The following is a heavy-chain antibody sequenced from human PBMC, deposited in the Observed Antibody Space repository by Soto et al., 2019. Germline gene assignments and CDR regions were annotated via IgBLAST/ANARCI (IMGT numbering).Heavy chain of an antibody. D-gene: IGHD3-16*01. Sequence: SETLSLTCSVSGGSITESHWSWIRQPVGKGLEWIGRMYTRGSATYNPSLKSRVTMSLDLSKNEFSLKVRSMTAADTAVYYCATSTIMGLEVAGHFDNWGQGTLVTVSS. CDR3: ATSTIMGLEVAGHFDN. CDR2: MYTRGSA. J-gene: IGHJ4*01. V-gene: IGHV4-4*07. CDR1: GGSITESH.